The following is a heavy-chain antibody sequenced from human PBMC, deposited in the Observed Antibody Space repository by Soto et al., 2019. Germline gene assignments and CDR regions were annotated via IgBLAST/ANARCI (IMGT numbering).Heavy chain of an antibody. CDR1: GFIFSNAW. Sequence: PGGSLRLSCVVSGFIFSNAWMNWVRQAPGKGLEWVGRIKSKPDGGTTDYPAPVKGRFTISRDDSKNVVYLQVNSLKTEDTAVYYCSTGGYYFDYWGQGTLVTVSS. CDR2: IKSKPDGGTT. D-gene: IGHD5-12*01. J-gene: IGHJ4*02. V-gene: IGHV3-15*07. CDR3: STGGYYFDY.